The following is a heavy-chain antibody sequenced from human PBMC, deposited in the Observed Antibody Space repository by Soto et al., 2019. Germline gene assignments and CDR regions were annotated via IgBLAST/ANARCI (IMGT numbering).Heavy chain of an antibody. J-gene: IGHJ4*02. D-gene: IGHD1-26*01. CDR1: GGTFSSYS. CDR3: ARDGGRHSGGIDY. V-gene: IGHV1-69*01. CDR2: IIPIFGTA. Sequence: QVQLVQSGAEVKKPESSVKVSCKASGGTFSSYSINWVRQAPGQGLEWMGEIIPIFGTANYAQKFQGRVTITPDESTSTAYMELSSLRSEDTAVYYCARDGGRHSGGIDYWGQGTLVTVSS.